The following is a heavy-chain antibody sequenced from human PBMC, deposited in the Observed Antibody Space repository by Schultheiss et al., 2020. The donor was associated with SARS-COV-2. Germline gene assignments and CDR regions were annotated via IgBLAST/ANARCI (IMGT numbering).Heavy chain of an antibody. CDR2: INSDGSST. V-gene: IGHV3-74*01. CDR1: GFTFSSYW. J-gene: IGHJ3*02. D-gene: IGHD5-18*01. CDR3: ARDRTAMVSLDAFDI. Sequence: GGSLRLSCAASGFTFSSYWMHWVRQAPGKGLVWVSRINSDGSSTSYADSVKGRFTISRDNAKNSLYLQMNSLRAEDTAVYYCARDRTAMVSLDAFDIWGQGTMVTVSS.